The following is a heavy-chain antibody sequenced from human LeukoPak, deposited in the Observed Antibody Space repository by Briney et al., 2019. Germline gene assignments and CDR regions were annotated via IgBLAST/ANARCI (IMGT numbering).Heavy chain of an antibody. V-gene: IGHV4-4*09. Sequence: SETLSLTCTVSGGSISSYYWSWIRQPPGKGLEWIGYVYTSGSTNYNPSLKSRVTISVDTSKNQFSLKLSSVTAADTAVYYCARQEYSSSFRKNWFDPWGQGTLVTVSS. J-gene: IGHJ5*02. CDR2: VYTSGST. D-gene: IGHD6-6*01. CDR1: GGSISSYY. CDR3: ARQEYSSSFRKNWFDP.